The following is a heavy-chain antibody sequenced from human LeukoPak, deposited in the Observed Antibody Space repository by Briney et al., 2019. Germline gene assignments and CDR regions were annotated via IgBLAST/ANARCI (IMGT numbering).Heavy chain of an antibody. CDR1: GFTFSGFS. CDR2: INGNGDKT. V-gene: IGHV3-64*02. D-gene: IGHD2/OR15-2a*01. CDR3: ARIGMENFYDL. J-gene: IGHJ5*02. Sequence: GGSLRLSCAASGFTFSGFSMHWIRQAPGRGLEYVSAINGNGDKTFYTDSVRGRFTIFRDNSKNALFLQMGSLRGEDTALYFCARIGMENFYDLWGQGTLVTVSS.